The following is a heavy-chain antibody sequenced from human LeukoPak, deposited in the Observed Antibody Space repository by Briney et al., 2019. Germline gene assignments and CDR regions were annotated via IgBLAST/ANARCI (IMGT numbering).Heavy chain of an antibody. D-gene: IGHD3-3*01. V-gene: IGHV4-34*01. Sequence: SETLSLTCAVYGGSFSGYYWSWIRQPPGKGLEWIGEINHSGSTNYNPSLKSRVTISVDTSKNQFSLKLSSVTAADTAVYYCARHNWASGYQDFWGQGTLVTVSS. J-gene: IGHJ4*02. CDR3: ARHNWASGYQDF. CDR2: INHSGST. CDR1: GGSFSGYY.